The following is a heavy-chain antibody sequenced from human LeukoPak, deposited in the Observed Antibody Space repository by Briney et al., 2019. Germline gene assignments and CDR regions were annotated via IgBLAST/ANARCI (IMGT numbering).Heavy chain of an antibody. CDR3: ARAYSSSSLVYFQH. J-gene: IGHJ1*01. D-gene: IGHD6-6*01. Sequence: GASVKVPCKASGYTFTSYDINWVRQATGQGLEWMGWMNPNSGNTGYAQKFQGRVTMTRNTSISTAYMELSSLRSEDTAVYYCARAYSSSSLVYFQHWGQGTLVTVSS. CDR1: GYTFTSYD. V-gene: IGHV1-8*01. CDR2: MNPNSGNT.